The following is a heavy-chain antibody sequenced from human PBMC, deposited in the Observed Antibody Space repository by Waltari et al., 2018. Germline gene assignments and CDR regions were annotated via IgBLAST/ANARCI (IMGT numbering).Heavy chain of an antibody. D-gene: IGHD3-3*01. V-gene: IGHV4-39*01. CDR3: ARHMPYYDSIYYFDY. Sequence: QLQLQESGPGLVKPSETLSLTCSVSGGSISSSSFFWGGARQPPGKGLVWIRCLYYTGNTYYNPSLKSRVTISADTSKNQFSLMLSSVTAADTAVYYCARHMPYYDSIYYFDYWGQGTLVTVSS. CDR2: LYYTGNT. J-gene: IGHJ4*02. CDR1: GGSISSSSFF.